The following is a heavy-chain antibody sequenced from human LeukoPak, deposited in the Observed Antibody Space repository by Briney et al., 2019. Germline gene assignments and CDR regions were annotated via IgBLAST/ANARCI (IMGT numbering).Heavy chain of an antibody. J-gene: IGHJ6*02. D-gene: IGHD3-10*01. CDR1: GGSISSYY. Sequence: PSETLSLTCTVSGGSISSYYWSWIRQPAGKGLEWIGRIYTSGSTNYNPSLKGRVTMSVDTSKNQFSLKLSSVTAADTAVYYCARETTMVRGVILQINYYGMDVWGQGTTATVSS. V-gene: IGHV4-4*07. CDR3: ARETTMVRGVILQINYYGMDV. CDR2: IYTSGST.